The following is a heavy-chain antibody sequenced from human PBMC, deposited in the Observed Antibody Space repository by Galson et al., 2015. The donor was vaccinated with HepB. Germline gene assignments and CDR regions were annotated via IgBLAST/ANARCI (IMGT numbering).Heavy chain of an antibody. V-gene: IGHV3-23*01. CDR1: GFTFSSYA. D-gene: IGHD5-18*01. CDR3: AKTNDKYSYVYYYYGMDV. Sequence: SLRLSCAASGFTFSSYAMSWVRQAPGKGLEWVSAISGSGGSTYYADSVKGRFTISRDNSKNTLYLQMNSLRAEDTAVYYCAKTNDKYSYVYYYYGMDVWGQGTTVTVSS. CDR2: ISGSGGST. J-gene: IGHJ6*02.